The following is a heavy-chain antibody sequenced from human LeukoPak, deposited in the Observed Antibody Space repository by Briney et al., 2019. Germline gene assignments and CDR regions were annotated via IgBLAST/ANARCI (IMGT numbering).Heavy chain of an antibody. CDR3: ARAGIVGALETEFDY. Sequence: PSETLSLTCTVSGGSISSGGYYWSWIRQHPGKGLEWIGDIYYSGSTYYNPSLKSRVTISVDTSKNQFSLKLSSVTAADTAVYYCARAGIVGALETEFDYWGQGTLVTVSS. CDR2: IYYSGST. CDR1: GGSISSGGYY. V-gene: IGHV4-31*03. J-gene: IGHJ4*02. D-gene: IGHD1-26*01.